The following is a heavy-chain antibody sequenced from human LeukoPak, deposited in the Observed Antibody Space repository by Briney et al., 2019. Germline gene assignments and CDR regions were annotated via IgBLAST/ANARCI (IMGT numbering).Heavy chain of an antibody. CDR1: NYSISSGYY. J-gene: IGHJ5*02. D-gene: IGHD1-1*01. Sequence: SETLSLTCTVSNYSISSGYYWGWTRQPPGKGLEWIGSIYHSGSTYYNPSLKSRVTISVDTSKNQFSLKLSSVTAAGTAVYYCARVGTHNWFDPWGQGTLVTVSS. CDR3: ARVGTHNWFDP. CDR2: IYHSGST. V-gene: IGHV4-38-2*02.